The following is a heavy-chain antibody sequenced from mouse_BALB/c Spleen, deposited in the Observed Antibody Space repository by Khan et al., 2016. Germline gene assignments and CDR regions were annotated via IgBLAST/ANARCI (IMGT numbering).Heavy chain of an antibody. CDR1: GFNIKDTY. Sequence: VQLKQSGAELVKPGASVKLSCTASGFNIKDTYMHWVKQRPEQGLEWLGRIDPANGNTKYDPKFQGKATITADTSSNTAYLQLSSLTSEDTAVYYCAGSNYGNYEEGYTMDYWGQGTSVTVSS. CDR3: AGSNYGNYEEGYTMDY. V-gene: IGHV14-3*02. D-gene: IGHD2-1*01. J-gene: IGHJ4*01. CDR2: IDPANGNT.